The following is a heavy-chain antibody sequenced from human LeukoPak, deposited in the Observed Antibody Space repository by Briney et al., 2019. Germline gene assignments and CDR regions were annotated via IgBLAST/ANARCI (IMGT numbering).Heavy chain of an antibody. CDR2: IYTSGST. Sequence: SETLSLTCTVSGGSISSGSYYWSWIRQPAGKGLEWIGRIYTSGSTNYNPSLKSRVTISVDTSKNQFSLKLSSVTAADTAVYYCARGKRVNVVARKSYYMDVWGKGTTVTVSS. J-gene: IGHJ6*03. CDR3: ARGKRVNVVARKSYYMDV. V-gene: IGHV4-61*02. CDR1: GGSISSGSYY. D-gene: IGHD2-2*01.